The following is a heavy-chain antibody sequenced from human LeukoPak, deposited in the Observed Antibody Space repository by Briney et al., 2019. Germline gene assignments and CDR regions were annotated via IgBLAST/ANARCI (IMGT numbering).Heavy chain of an antibody. CDR2: ISAYNGNT. CDR1: GYTFTSYG. D-gene: IGHD3-16*01. J-gene: IGHJ4*02. Sequence: GASVKVSCKASGYTFTSYGISWVRQAPGQGLEWMGWISAYNGNTNYAQKLQGRVTMTTDTSTSTASMELRSLRSDDTAVYYCARDDGILGIPFDYWGQGTLVTVSS. V-gene: IGHV1-18*01. CDR3: ARDDGILGIPFDY.